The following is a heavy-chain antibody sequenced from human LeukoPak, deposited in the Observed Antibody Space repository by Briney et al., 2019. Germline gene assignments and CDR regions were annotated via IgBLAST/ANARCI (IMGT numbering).Heavy chain of an antibody. CDR3: AKGKVAGPYYFDY. Sequence: GRSLRLSCAASGFTFDDYAMHWVRQAPGKGLEWVSGISWNSGSIGYADSVKGRFTISRDNAKNSLYLQMNSLRAEDMALYYCAKGKVAGPYYFDYWGQGTLVTVSS. J-gene: IGHJ4*02. CDR2: ISWNSGSI. V-gene: IGHV3-9*03. CDR1: GFTFDDYA. D-gene: IGHD6-19*01.